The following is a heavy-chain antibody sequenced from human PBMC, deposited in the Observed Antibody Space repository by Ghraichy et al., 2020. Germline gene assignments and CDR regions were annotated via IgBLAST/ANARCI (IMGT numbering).Heavy chain of an antibody. J-gene: IGHJ6*02. Sequence: SETLSLTCAVYGGSFSGYYWSWIRQPPGKGLEWIGEINHSGSTNYNPSLKSRVTISVDTSKNQFSLKLSSVTAADTAVYYCARDGYCSGGSCSNGMDVWGQGTTVTVSS. V-gene: IGHV4-34*01. CDR3: ARDGYCSGGSCSNGMDV. CDR2: INHSGST. CDR1: GGSFSGYY. D-gene: IGHD2-15*01.